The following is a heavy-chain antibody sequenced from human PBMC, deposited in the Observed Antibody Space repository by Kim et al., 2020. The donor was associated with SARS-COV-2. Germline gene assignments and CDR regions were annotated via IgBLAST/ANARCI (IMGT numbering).Heavy chain of an antibody. CDR2: IYYSGST. J-gene: IGHJ4*02. CDR3: ARRITAAGIFDY. CDR1: GGSISSGNYY. V-gene: IGHV4-30-4*01. D-gene: IGHD6-13*01. Sequence: SETLSLTCSVSGGSISSGNYYWSWIRQPPGKGLEWIGYIYYSGSTYYNPSLESRVTISRDTSKNQFSLKLSSVTAADTAVYYCARRITAAGIFDYWGQGTLVTVSS.